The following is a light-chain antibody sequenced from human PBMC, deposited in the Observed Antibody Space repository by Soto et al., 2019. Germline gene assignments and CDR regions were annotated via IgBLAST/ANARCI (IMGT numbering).Light chain of an antibody. CDR2: DVR. CDR3: SSYTTVSTYV. V-gene: IGLV2-14*01. CDR1: RSDVGGYNY. Sequence: LAHLASVRGYPGQTTNISCTKTRSDVGGYNYAFGYQPHPGKAPNLMIYDVRNRPSGVSNRVSGSKSVNTASLTISGLQAEDEADYYCSSYTTVSTYVFGTGTKVTVL. J-gene: IGLJ1*01.